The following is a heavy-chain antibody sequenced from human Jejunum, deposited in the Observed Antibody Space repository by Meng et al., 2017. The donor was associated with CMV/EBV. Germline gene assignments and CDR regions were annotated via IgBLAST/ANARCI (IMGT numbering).Heavy chain of an antibody. CDR1: SLSTTGRG. D-gene: IGHD3-22*01. CDR2: SYYDDEN. Sequence: SLSTTGRGVSRMRQPTPKDLEECAVSYYDDENRYSPSLNSNLTITKATDKNQVVLTMANVDPVDTDTYYCSHKHYYYTGGFSPCFDHWGQGTLVTVSS. J-gene: IGHJ5*02. CDR3: SHKHYYYTGGFSPCFDH. V-gene: IGHV2-5*08.